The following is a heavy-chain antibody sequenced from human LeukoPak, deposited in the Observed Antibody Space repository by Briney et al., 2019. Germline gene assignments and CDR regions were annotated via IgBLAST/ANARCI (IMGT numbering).Heavy chain of an antibody. CDR1: GFTFSSYS. D-gene: IGHD2-15*01. J-gene: IGHJ4*02. V-gene: IGHV3-21*04. CDR2: ISSSSSYI. Sequence: GGSMRLSCAASGFTFSSYSMNWVRQAPGKGLEWVSSISSSSSYIYYADSVKGRCTISRDNAKNSLYLQMNSLRAEDTAVYYCARARVVVAANPFDYWGQGTLVTVSS. CDR3: ARARVVVAANPFDY.